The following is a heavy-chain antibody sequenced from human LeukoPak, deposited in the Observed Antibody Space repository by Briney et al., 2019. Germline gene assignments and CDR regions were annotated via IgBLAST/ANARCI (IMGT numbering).Heavy chain of an antibody. CDR2: IYTSGST. CDR1: GFTFSSYA. D-gene: IGHD6-13*01. Sequence: PGGSLRLSCAASGFTFSSYAMSWIRQPAGKGLEWIGRIYTSGSTNYNPSLKSRVTMSVDTSKNQFSLKLSSVTAADTAVYYCAGPGIAAADWGQGTLVTVSS. J-gene: IGHJ4*02. CDR3: AGPGIAAAD. V-gene: IGHV4-4*07.